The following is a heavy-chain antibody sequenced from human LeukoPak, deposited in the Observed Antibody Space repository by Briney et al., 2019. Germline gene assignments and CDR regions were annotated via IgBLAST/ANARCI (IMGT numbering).Heavy chain of an antibody. Sequence: AGGSLRLSCAASGFTISSSYMSWARQVPGKGLEWVSCIYGADTIYYADFVKDRFTISRDSNRNILYLQMNSLRADDTAVYYCARGARGAYFDYWGQGTLVTVSS. V-gene: IGHV3-66*01. D-gene: IGHD4/OR15-4a*01. J-gene: IGHJ4*02. CDR1: GFTISSSY. CDR3: ARGARGAYFDY. CDR2: IYGADTI.